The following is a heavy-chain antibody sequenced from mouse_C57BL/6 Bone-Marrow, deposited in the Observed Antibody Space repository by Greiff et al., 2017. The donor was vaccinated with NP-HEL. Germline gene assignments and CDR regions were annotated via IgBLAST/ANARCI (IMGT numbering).Heavy chain of an antibody. V-gene: IGHV1-82*01. J-gene: IGHJ1*03. CDR1: GYAFSSSW. D-gene: IGHD1-1*01. CDR2: IYPGDGDT. Sequence: QVQLQQSGPELVKPGASVKISCTASGYAFSSSWMNWVKQRPGKGLEWIGRIYPGDGDTNYNGKFKGKATLTADKSSSKAYMQLSSLTAEDSAVYFCARTYYYGSSYWYFDVCGTGTTVTVSS. CDR3: ARTYYYGSSYWYFDV.